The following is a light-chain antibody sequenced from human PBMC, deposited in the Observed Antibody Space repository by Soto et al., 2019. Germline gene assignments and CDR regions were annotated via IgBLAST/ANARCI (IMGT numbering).Light chain of an antibody. CDR1: QSVGIS. CDR3: QQYHDWPPLT. V-gene: IGKV3-15*01. J-gene: IGKJ4*01. Sequence: EIVMTQPTDALSVSPGERATLSCRASQSVGISLAWYQQRPGQAHRLLIYGISTRATGVPSRFSGSGSGTEFTLTSSSLQSEEFAVYYCQQYHDWPPLTFGGGNKVEIK. CDR2: GIS.